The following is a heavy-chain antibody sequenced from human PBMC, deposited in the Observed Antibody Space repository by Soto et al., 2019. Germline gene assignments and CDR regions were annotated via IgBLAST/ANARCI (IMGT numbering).Heavy chain of an antibody. D-gene: IGHD3-22*01. CDR2: IDPSDSYT. Sequence: PGESLKISCKGSGYSFTSYWISWVRQMPGKGLEWMGRIDPSDSYTNYSPSFQGHVTISADKSISTAYLQWSSLKASDTAMYYCARVEAYYYDSSGYGLNAFDIWGQGTMVTVSS. CDR1: GYSFTSYW. CDR3: ARVEAYYYDSSGYGLNAFDI. J-gene: IGHJ3*02. V-gene: IGHV5-10-1*01.